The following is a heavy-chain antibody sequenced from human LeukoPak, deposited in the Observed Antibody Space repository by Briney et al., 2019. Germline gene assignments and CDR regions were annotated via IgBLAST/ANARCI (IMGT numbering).Heavy chain of an antibody. CDR1: GGSISSSNW. CDR3: ARDSGPGEDSGDSDY. CDR2: IYHSGST. J-gene: IGHJ4*02. V-gene: IGHV4-4*02. Sequence: PSGTLSLTCAVSGGSISSSNWWSWVRQPPGKGLEWIGEIYHSGSTNYNPSLKSRVTISVDKSKNQFSLKLSSVTAADTAVYYCARDSGPGEDSGDSDYWGQGTLVTVSS. D-gene: IGHD1-26*01.